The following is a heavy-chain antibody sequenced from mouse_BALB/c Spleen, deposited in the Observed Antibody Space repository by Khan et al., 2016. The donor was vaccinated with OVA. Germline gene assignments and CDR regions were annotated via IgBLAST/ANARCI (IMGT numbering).Heavy chain of an antibody. CDR1: GYSFTTYY. D-gene: IGHD1-1*02. CDR3: TGRGSVAWFDY. V-gene: IGHV1S135*01. CDR2: IDPFSGGT. Sequence: VQLQQSGPELMKPGASVKISCKASGYSFTTYYIHWVIQSHGTSLEWIGYIDPFSGGTTYNQKFKGQATLTVDKSSSTAYIHLTNLTSEDSAVYYCTGRGSVAWFDYWGQGTVVTVSA. J-gene: IGHJ3*01.